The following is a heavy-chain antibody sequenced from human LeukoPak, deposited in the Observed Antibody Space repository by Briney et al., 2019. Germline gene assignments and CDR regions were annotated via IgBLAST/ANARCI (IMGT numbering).Heavy chain of an antibody. CDR3: VRARDGHINNWFDP. CDR2: IYYSGST. CDR1: GGSVSSGSYY. Sequence: SETLSLTCTVSGGSVSSGSYYWSWIRQPPGKGLEWIGYIYYSGSTNYNPSLKSRVTISVDTSKNQFSLKMSSVTAADTAVYYCVRARDGHINNWFDPWGQGTLVTVSS. V-gene: IGHV4-61*01. D-gene: IGHD5-24*01. J-gene: IGHJ5*02.